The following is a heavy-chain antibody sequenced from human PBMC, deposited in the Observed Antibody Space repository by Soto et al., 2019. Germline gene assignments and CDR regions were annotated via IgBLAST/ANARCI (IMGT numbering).Heavy chain of an antibody. D-gene: IGHD6-19*01. V-gene: IGHV3-11*01. J-gene: IGHJ5*02. CDR1: GFSFKDYY. Sequence: LRLSCAASGFSFKDYYMTWMRQTPEKGLERISTITSSGGNAYYAASVKGRVTISRDNAHNSLYLQMSGLRAEDTALDYCARDMYTSYVNHFDLWXQVXLVXVSS. CDR3: ARDMYTSYVNHFDL. CDR2: ITSSGGNA.